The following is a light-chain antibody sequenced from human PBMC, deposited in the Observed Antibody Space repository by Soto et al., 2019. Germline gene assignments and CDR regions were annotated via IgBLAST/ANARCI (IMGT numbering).Light chain of an antibody. CDR1: SGHSNYA. CDR3: QTWGTGLDVV. Sequence: QLVLTQSPSASASLGASVKLTCTLSSGHSNYAIAWHQQQPEKGPRYLMKLNSDGSHSKGDGIPDRFSGSSSGAERYLTISSLQSEDEADYYCQTWGTGLDVVFGGGTKVTVL. J-gene: IGLJ2*01. V-gene: IGLV4-69*01. CDR2: LNSDGSH.